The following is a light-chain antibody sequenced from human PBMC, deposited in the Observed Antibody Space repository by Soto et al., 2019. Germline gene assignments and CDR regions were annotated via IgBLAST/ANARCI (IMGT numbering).Light chain of an antibody. CDR2: KAS. J-gene: IGKJ1*01. Sequence: DIQMTQSPSTLSASVGDRVTITCRASQSISSWLAWYQQKPGKAPKLLIYKASSLESGVPSRFSGSGSGTESTLTISPLQPDDFATYYCKQYNRLSPWTFGQGTKVEIK. V-gene: IGKV1-5*03. CDR3: KQYNRLSPWT. CDR1: QSISSW.